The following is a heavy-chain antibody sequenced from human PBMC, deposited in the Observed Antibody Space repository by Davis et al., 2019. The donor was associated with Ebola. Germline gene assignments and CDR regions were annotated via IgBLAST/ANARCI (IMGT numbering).Heavy chain of an antibody. CDR2: ISAYNGNT. CDR1: GYTFTSYG. D-gene: IGHD6-13*01. Sequence: ASVTVSCKASGYTFTSYGISWVRQAPGQGLAWMGWISAYNGNTNYAQKLQGRVTMTTDTSTSTAYMELRSLRSDDTAVYYCAIAAAGTVRFDPWGQGTLVTVSS. V-gene: IGHV1-18*04. CDR3: AIAAAGTVRFDP. J-gene: IGHJ5*02.